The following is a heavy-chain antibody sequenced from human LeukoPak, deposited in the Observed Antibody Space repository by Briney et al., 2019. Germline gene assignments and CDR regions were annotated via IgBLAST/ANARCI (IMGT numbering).Heavy chain of an antibody. CDR2: INGDGRET. CDR1: GFTFSTYW. CDR3: ARGGPGAYFDY. D-gene: IGHD1-14*01. J-gene: IGHJ4*02. Sequence: GGSLRLSCVVSGFTFSTYWMHWVRRAPGKGLVWVSRINGDGRETTYGDSMKGRFTISRDNAKNTLFLQMNSLRAEDTVVFYCARGGPGAYFDYWGQGTLVTVSS. V-gene: IGHV3-74*01.